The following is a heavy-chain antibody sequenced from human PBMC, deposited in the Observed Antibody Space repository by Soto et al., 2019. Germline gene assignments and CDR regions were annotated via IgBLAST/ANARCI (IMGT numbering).Heavy chain of an antibody. V-gene: IGHV5-51*01. D-gene: IGHD3-10*01. J-gene: IGHJ6*02. CDR1: GYSFTSYW. CDR3: ARLTPPMVRGVDYYYYGMDV. CDR2: IYPGDSDT. Sequence: PGESLKISCKGSGYSFTSYWIGWVRQMPGKGLEWMGIIYPGDSDTRYSPSFQGQVTISADKSISTAYLQWSSLKASDTAMYYCARLTPPMVRGVDYYYYGMDVWGQGTTVTVSS.